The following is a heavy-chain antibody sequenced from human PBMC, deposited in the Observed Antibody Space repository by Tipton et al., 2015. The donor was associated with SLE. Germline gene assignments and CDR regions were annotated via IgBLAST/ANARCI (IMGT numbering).Heavy chain of an antibody. J-gene: IGHJ4*02. Sequence: SLRLSCAASGFTFNSFGMHWVRQAPGKGLEWVAFIRYDGNNKYYADSVKGRFTVSRDNSKNTLYLQMNSLRAEDTAVYYCAGGLGNFDYWGQGTLVTVSS. CDR3: AGGLGNFDY. CDR2: IRYDGNNK. D-gene: IGHD3/OR15-3a*01. CDR1: GFTFNSFG. V-gene: IGHV3-30*02.